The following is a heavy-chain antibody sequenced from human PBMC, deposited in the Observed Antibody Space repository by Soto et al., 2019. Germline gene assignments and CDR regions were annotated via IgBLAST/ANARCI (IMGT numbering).Heavy chain of an antibody. D-gene: IGHD6-19*01. Sequence: GESLKISCKGSGYSFTSYWIGWVRQMPGKGLKWMGIIYPGDSDTRYSPSFQGQATISADKSITTAYLKWSSLKASDIAIFYCARQLLVMAGTTYYYYGMDVWGQGTRVTVSS. CDR3: ARQLLVMAGTTYYYYGMDV. CDR2: IYPGDSDT. V-gene: IGHV5-51*01. J-gene: IGHJ6*02. CDR1: GYSFTSYW.